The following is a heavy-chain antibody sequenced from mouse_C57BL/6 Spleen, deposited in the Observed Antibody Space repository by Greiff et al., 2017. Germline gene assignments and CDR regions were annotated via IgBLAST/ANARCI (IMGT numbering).Heavy chain of an antibody. J-gene: IGHJ3*01. CDR2: INPNNGGT. CDR1: GYTFTDYY. V-gene: IGHV1-26*01. CDR3: ARFPYDGYFSY. D-gene: IGHD2-3*01. Sequence: EVQLQQSGPELVKPGASVKISCKASGYTFTDYYMNWVKQSHGKSLEWIGDINPNNGGTSYNQKFKGKATLTVDKSSSTAYMELRSLTSEDSAVYYCARFPYDGYFSYWGQGTLVTVSA.